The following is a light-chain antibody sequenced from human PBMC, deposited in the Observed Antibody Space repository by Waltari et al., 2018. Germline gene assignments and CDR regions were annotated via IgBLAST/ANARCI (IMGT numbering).Light chain of an antibody. CDR3: QQSYSTPPRT. CDR2: ASS. Sequence: DIQMTQSQASLSASVGDRVTITCRASQNIIRYLNWYQQRPVTAPKLLIYASSNLQSGVPSRFSGSGSGTEFTLTISSLQPEDFATYYCQQSYSTPPRTFGQGTKVEMK. J-gene: IGKJ1*01. V-gene: IGKV1-39*01. CDR1: QNIIRY.